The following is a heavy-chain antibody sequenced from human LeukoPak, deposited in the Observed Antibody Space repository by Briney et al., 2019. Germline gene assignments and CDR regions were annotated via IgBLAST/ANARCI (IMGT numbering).Heavy chain of an antibody. V-gene: IGHV4-4*07. Sequence: PSETLSLTCTVSSGSIGSYYWSWIRQPAGKGLEWIGRIYTSGSTNYNPSLKSRVTMSVDTSKNQFSLKLSSVTAADTAVYYCASSKLYSSGWYNYWGQGTLVTVSS. D-gene: IGHD6-19*01. CDR2: IYTSGST. CDR3: ASSKLYSSGWYNY. CDR1: SGSIGSYY. J-gene: IGHJ4*02.